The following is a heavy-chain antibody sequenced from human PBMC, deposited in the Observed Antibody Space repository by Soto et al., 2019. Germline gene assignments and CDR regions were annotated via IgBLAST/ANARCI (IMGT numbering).Heavy chain of an antibody. CDR2: IKSKTDGGTT. CDR3: TTDLVWYGDYLFQVPYGMDV. D-gene: IGHD4-17*01. Sequence: GGSLRLSCAASGFTFSNAWMNWVRQAPGKGLEWVGRIKSKTDGGTTDYAAPVKGRFTISRDDSKNTLNLQMNSLKTEDTAVYYCTTDLVWYGDYLFQVPYGMDVWGQGTTVTVSS. CDR1: GFTFSNAW. J-gene: IGHJ6*02. V-gene: IGHV3-15*07.